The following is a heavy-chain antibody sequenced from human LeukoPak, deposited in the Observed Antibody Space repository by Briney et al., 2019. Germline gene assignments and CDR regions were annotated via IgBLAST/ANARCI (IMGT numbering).Heavy chain of an antibody. V-gene: IGHV4-31*03. CDR2: IYYSGST. J-gene: IGHJ6*02. CDR3: ARGSMVRGAKSPEYYYYGMDV. CDR1: GGSISSGGYY. D-gene: IGHD3-10*01. Sequence: SETLSLTYTVSGGSISSGGYYWSWIRQHPGKGLEWIGYIYYSGSTYYNPPLKSRVTISVDTSKNQFSLKLSSVTAADTAVYYCARGSMVRGAKSPEYYYYGMDVWGQGTTVTVSS.